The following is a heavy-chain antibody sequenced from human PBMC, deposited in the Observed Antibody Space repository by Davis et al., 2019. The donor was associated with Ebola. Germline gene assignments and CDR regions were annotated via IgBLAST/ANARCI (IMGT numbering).Heavy chain of an antibody. Sequence: MPSETLSLTCAVYGGSFSGYYWSWIRQPPGKGLEWIGEINHSVSTNYNPSLKSRVTISVDTSKNQFSLKLSSVTAADTAVYYCASPGNSNNDDAFDLRGQGTMVTVS. CDR1: GGSFSGYY. V-gene: IGHV4-34*01. J-gene: IGHJ3*01. CDR2: INHSVST. D-gene: IGHD1-1*01. CDR3: ASPGNSNNDDAFDL.